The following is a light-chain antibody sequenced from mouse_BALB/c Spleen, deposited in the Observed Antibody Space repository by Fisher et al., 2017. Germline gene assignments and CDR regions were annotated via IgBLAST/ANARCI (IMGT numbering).Light chain of an antibody. V-gene: IGKV4-57*01. J-gene: IGKJ2*01. CDR2: STS. Sequence: IVLTQSTAIMSASPGEKVTITCSASSSASYMHWFQQKPGTSPKLWIYSTSNLASGVPARFSGSGSGTSYSLTISRMEAEDAATYYCQQRSSYPYTFGGGTKLEIK. CDR1: SSASY. CDR3: QQRSSYPYT.